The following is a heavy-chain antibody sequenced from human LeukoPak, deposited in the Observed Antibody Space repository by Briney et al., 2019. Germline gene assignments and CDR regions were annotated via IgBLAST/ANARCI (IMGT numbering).Heavy chain of an antibody. CDR2: IYTSGST. CDR1: GGSISSYY. V-gene: IGHV4-4*07. J-gene: IGHJ6*03. CDR3: ARVVPLGPSYYMDV. Sequence: PSETLSLTCTVSGGSISSYYWSWIRQPAGKGLEWIGRIYTSGSTNYNPSLKSRVTMSVDTSKNQFSLKLSPVTAADTAVYYCARVVPLGPSYYMDVWGKGTTVTVSS.